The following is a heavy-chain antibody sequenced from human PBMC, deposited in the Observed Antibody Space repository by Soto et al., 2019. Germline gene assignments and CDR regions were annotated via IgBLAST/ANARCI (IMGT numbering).Heavy chain of an antibody. CDR1: DGSISSGGYY. D-gene: IGHD5-18*01. CDR3: ARASSTRGYSYGYWFDP. J-gene: IGHJ5*02. V-gene: IGHV4-31*03. CDR2: IYYSGST. Sequence: QVQLQESGPGLVKPSQTLSLTCTVSDGSISSGGYYWSWIRQHPGKGLEWIGHIYYSGSTYYNPSLKSGLTIAVDTSKNQFSLKLSSVTAADTAVYYCARASSTRGYSYGYWFDPWGQGTLVTVSS.